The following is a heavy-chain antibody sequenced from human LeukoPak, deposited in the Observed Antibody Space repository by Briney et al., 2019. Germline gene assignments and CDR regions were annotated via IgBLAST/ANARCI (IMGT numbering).Heavy chain of an antibody. CDR3: ARDHVGYCSSTSCVNWFDP. V-gene: IGHV4-30-4*08. D-gene: IGHD2-2*01. J-gene: IGHJ5*02. CDR1: GGSISSGDYY. Sequence: PSQTLSLTCTVSGGSISSGDYYWSWIRQPPGKGLEWIGYIYYSGSTYYNPSLKSRVTISVDTSKNQFSLKLSSVTAADTAVYYCARDHVGYCSSTSCVNWFDPWGQGTLVTVSS. CDR2: IYYSGST.